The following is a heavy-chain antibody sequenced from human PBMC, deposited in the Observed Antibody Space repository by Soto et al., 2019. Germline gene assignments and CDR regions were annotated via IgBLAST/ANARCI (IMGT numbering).Heavy chain of an antibody. J-gene: IGHJ4*02. V-gene: IGHV3-9*01. Sequence: PGGSLRLSCAASGFTFDDYAMHWVRQAPGKGLEWVSGISWNSGSIGYADSVKGRFTISRDNAKNSLYLQMNSLRAEDTALYYCAKDTFSIAAAGPFDYWGQGTLVTVSS. CDR1: GFTFDDYA. D-gene: IGHD6-13*01. CDR2: ISWNSGSI. CDR3: AKDTFSIAAAGPFDY.